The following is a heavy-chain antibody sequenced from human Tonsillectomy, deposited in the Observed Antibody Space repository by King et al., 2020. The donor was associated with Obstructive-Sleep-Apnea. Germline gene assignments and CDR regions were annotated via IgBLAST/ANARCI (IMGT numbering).Heavy chain of an antibody. D-gene: IGHD1-1*01. CDR1: GFTFSSYS. V-gene: IGHV3-48*04. CDR2: ISSSSSTI. CDR3: ARDSGN. J-gene: IGHJ4*02. Sequence: VQLVESGGGLVQPGGSLRLSCAASGFTFSSYSMYWVRQAPGKGLEWVSYISSSSSTIYYADSVKGRFTISRDNAKNSLYLQMNSLRAEDTAVYYCARDSGNWGQGTLVTVSS.